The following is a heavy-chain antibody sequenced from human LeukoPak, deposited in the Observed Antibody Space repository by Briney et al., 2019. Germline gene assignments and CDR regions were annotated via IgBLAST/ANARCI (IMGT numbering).Heavy chain of an antibody. Sequence: PSETLSLTCTVSGGSISSSSYYWGWIRQPPGKGLEWIGSIYYSGSTYYNPSLKSRVTISVDTSKNQFSLKLSSVTAADTAVYYCARGATSILRFLEWLTTFPYNAFDIWGQGTMVTVSS. V-gene: IGHV4-39*07. CDR2: IYYSGST. J-gene: IGHJ3*02. D-gene: IGHD3-3*01. CDR3: ARGATSILRFLEWLTTFPYNAFDI. CDR1: GGSISSSSYY.